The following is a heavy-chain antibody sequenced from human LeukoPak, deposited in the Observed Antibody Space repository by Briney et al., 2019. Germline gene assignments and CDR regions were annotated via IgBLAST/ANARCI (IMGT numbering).Heavy chain of an antibody. Sequence: GGSLRLYCAASGFTFNTYAMSWVRQAPGKGLEWVSAISGSGDSTYYADSVKGRFTISRDDSQNTIYLQMDSLRAEDTAVYYCATSSPRNYFDHWGQGTLVTVSS. CDR2: ISGSGDST. J-gene: IGHJ4*02. V-gene: IGHV3-23*01. D-gene: IGHD1-14*01. CDR1: GFTFNTYA. CDR3: ATSSPRNYFDH.